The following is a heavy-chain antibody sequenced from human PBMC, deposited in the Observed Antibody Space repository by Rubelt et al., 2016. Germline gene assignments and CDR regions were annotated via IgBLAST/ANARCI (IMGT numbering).Heavy chain of an antibody. V-gene: IGHV1-2*02. Sequence: TGYYMHWVRQAPGQGLEWMGWINPNSGGTNYAQKFQGRVTMTRNTSISTAYMELSSLRSEDTAVYYCARVRAKRITIFGVVTNDAFDIWGQGTMVTVSS. D-gene: IGHD3-3*01. CDR2: INPNSGGT. J-gene: IGHJ3*02. CDR3: ARVRAKRITIFGVVTNDAFDI. CDR1: TGYY.